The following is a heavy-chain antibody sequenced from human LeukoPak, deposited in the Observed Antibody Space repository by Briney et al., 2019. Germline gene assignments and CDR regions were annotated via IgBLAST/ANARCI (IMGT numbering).Heavy chain of an antibody. D-gene: IGHD3-10*01. V-gene: IGHV3-30*03. CDR3: ARDLSPLLWFGEPTQPPWFDP. CDR1: GFTLSNYG. J-gene: IGHJ5*02. Sequence: GGSLRLSCAASGFTLSNYGMHWVRQAPGKGLEWVAVISYDGSNKYYADSVKGRFTISRDNSKNTLYLQMNSLRAEDTAVYYCARDLSPLLWFGEPTQPPWFDPWGQGTLVTVSS. CDR2: ISYDGSNK.